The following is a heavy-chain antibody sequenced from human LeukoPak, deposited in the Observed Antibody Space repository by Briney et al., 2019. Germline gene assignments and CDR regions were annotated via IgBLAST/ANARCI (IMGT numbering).Heavy chain of an antibody. Sequence: ASVKVSCKASGYTFTGYHMHWVRQAPGQGLEWMGWINSNSGGTNYAQKFQGRVTLTRDTSISTAYMELSRLRSDDTAVYYCARRYCSSTSCFYYFDYWGQGTLVTVSS. CDR2: INSNSGGT. D-gene: IGHD2-2*01. CDR3: ARRYCSSTSCFYYFDY. J-gene: IGHJ4*02. V-gene: IGHV1-2*02. CDR1: GYTFTGYH.